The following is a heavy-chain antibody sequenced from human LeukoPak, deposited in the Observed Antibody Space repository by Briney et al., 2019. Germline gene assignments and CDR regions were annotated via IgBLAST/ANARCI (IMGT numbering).Heavy chain of an antibody. J-gene: IGHJ4*02. Sequence: GGSLRLSCAASGFTFSNYWMTWVRQAPGKGLEWVANIKQDGTEKYYVDSVKGPFTISRDNAENSLYLQMNSLRAEDTAVYYCTRDTGCPGGTCYSFYDYWGQGTLVTASS. CDR3: TRDTGCPGGTCYSFYDY. D-gene: IGHD2-15*01. CDR1: GFTFSNYW. CDR2: IKQDGTEK. V-gene: IGHV3-7*01.